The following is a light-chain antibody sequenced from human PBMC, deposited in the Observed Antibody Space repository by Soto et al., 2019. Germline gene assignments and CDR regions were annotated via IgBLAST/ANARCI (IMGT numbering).Light chain of an antibody. CDR3: QQYNNWPPWT. J-gene: IGKJ1*01. V-gene: IGKV3-15*01. CDR1: QSVSSN. CDR2: VAS. Sequence: EIVMTQSPATLSVSPGERATLSCRASQSVSSNLAWYQQKPGQAPRLLIYVASTRATGVPARFSGSGSGTEFTLTISSLQSEDSAVYYCQQYNNWPPWTFGQGTKVEIK.